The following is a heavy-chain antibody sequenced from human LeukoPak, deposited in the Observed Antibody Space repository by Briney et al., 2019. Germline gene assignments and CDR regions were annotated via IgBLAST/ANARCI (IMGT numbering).Heavy chain of an antibody. J-gene: IGHJ4*02. V-gene: IGHV4-30-2*01. CDR2: IYHSGST. Sequence: SETLSLTCTVSGGSISSGGYYWSWIRQPPGKGLEWIGYIYHSGSTYYNPSLKSRVTISVDRSKNQFSLKLSSVTAADTAVYYCARVYGDYTAPFDYWGQGTLVTVSS. CDR3: ARVYGDYTAPFDY. D-gene: IGHD4-17*01. CDR1: GGSISSGGYY.